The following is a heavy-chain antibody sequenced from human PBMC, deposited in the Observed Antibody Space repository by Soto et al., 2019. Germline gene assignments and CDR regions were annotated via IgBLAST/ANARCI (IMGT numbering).Heavy chain of an antibody. J-gene: IGHJ4*02. CDR2: IKAYSGNT. CDR3: AIADYGDDDY. D-gene: IGHD4-17*01. V-gene: IGHV1-18*01. CDR1: GYTFATST. Sequence: QLQLVQSGPEAKKPGASVKVSCKASGYTFATSTISWLRQAPGQGPEWMGWIKAYSGNTNYAQKLQGRLTMTTDTSTSTAYMELRSLTTDDTAIYYCAIADYGDDDYWGQGTVVTVSS.